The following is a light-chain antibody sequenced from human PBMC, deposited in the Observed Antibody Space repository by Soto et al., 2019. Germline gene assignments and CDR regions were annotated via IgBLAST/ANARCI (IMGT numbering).Light chain of an antibody. V-gene: IGKV4-1*01. CDR1: QSVLYSSNNKNY. J-gene: IGKJ3*01. CDR2: WAS. CDR3: QQYYSTPVT. Sequence: DIVMTQSPDSLAVSLGERATINCKSSQSVLYSSNNKNYLAWYQQKPGQPPKLLIYWASTRESGVPDRFSGSWSGTDFTLTISSLQAEDVAVYDCQQYYSTPVTFGPGTKVDIK.